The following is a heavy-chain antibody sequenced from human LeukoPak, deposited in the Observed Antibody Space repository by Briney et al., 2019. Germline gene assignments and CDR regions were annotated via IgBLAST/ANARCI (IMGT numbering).Heavy chain of an antibody. D-gene: IGHD3-10*01. CDR1: GYTFTSYD. V-gene: IGHV1-8*01. J-gene: IGHJ6*03. Sequence: ASVKVSCKASGYTFTSYDINWVRQATGQGLEWMGWMNPNMGNTGYAQKFQGRVTMTRNTSMSTAYMELSSLRSEDTAVYYCARAPERVRGVIISYYYNYYMDVWGKGTTVTVSS. CDR2: MNPNMGNT. CDR3: ARAPERVRGVIISYYYNYYMDV.